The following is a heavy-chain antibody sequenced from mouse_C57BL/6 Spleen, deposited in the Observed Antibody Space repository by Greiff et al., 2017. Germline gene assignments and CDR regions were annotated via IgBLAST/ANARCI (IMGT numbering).Heavy chain of an antibody. V-gene: IGHV1-74*01. D-gene: IGHD1-1*01. CDR1: GYTFTSYW. Sequence: QVQLKQPGAELVKPGASVKVSCKASGYTFTSYWMHWVKQRPGQGLEWIGRIHPSDSDTNYNQKFKGKATLTVDKSSSTAYMQLSSLTSEDSAVYYCATPPLITTVVADWYFDVWGTGTTVTVSS. J-gene: IGHJ1*03. CDR2: IHPSDSDT. CDR3: ATPPLITTVVADWYFDV.